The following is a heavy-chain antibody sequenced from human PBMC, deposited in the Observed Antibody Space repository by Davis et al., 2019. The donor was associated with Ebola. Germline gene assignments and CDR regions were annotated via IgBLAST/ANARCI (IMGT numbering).Heavy chain of an antibody. CDR1: GFTFSSYS. Sequence: GESLKISCAASGFTFSSYSMNWVRQAPGKGLEWVSSISSSSSYIYYADSVKGRFTISRDNARNSLYLQMNSLRAEDSAVYYCAKEGIDYSGTYFHYYYMDVWGKGTTVTVSS. CDR2: ISSSSSYI. J-gene: IGHJ6*03. D-gene: IGHD1-26*01. V-gene: IGHV3-21*01. CDR3: AKEGIDYSGTYFHYYYMDV.